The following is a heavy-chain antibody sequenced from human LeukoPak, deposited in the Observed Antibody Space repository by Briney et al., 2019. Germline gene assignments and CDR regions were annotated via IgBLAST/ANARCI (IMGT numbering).Heavy chain of an antibody. CDR3: AKAPGRSIYPIT. CDR2: ISVSGGTT. CDR1: GFTFISYA. J-gene: IGHJ5*02. D-gene: IGHD3-3*02. Sequence: GGSLRLSCAASGFTFISYAMIWVRQAPGKGLEWVSGISVSGGTTYYADSVKGRFTISRDNSENTLYLQMNSLRAEDTAVYFCAKAPGRSIYPITWGKGTLVTVSS. V-gene: IGHV3-23*01.